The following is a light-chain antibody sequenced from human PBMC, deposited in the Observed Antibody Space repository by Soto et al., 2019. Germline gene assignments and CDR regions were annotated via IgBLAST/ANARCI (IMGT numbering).Light chain of an antibody. CDR3: QQYGSSPWMYT. CDR1: QIVSSNY. Sequence: EIVLTQSPGTLSLSPGERVTLSCRASQIVSSNYLAWYQQKPGQAPRLLIYAASSRAAGIADRFSASGSGTDFTLTISRLEPEDSAVYYCQQYGSSPWMYTFGQGTKVEIK. J-gene: IGKJ2*01. V-gene: IGKV3-20*01. CDR2: AAS.